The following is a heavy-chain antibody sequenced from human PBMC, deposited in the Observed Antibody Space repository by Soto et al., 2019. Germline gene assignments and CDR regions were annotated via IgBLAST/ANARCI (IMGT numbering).Heavy chain of an antibody. CDR2: IYNSGSA. J-gene: IGHJ4*02. V-gene: IGHV4-31*03. D-gene: IGHD3-3*01. Sequence: SETLSLTCTVSGGSVGSAGYHWSWIRQHPGKALEWIGFIYNSGSAYYNPSLKSRVTISLDTSKNQFSLKLSSVTAADTAVYYCATLWSGLPDHWGQGTLVTVSS. CDR3: ATLWSGLPDH. CDR1: GGSVGSAGYH.